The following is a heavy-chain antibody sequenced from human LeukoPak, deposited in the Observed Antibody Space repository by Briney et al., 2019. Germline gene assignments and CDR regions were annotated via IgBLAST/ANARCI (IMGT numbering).Heavy chain of an antibody. CDR1: GFTFGSYS. D-gene: IGHD1-26*01. CDR3: ASLLLGSYYSAFDY. J-gene: IGHJ4*02. Sequence: GGSLRLSCAGSGFTFGSYSMNWVRHAPGKGLEWVSYISHTGSITDYADSVKGRFTVSRDNAKNSLYLQMNSLRAEDTAVYYCASLLLGSYYSAFDYWGQGTLVTVSS. CDR2: ISHTGSIT. V-gene: IGHV3-48*04.